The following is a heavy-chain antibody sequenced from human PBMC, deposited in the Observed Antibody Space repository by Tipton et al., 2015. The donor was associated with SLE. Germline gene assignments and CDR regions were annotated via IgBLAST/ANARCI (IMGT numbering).Heavy chain of an antibody. V-gene: IGHV3-74*01. CDR2: INSDGSST. CDR1: GFTFSSYW. Sequence: SLRLSCAASGFTFSSYWMHWVRQAPGKGLVWVSRINSDGSSTSYADSVKGRFTISRDNAKNTLYLQMNSLRADDAAVYYCARDLSVCRGALFGYWGQGTLVSGSS. D-gene: IGHD5/OR15-5a*01. J-gene: IGHJ4*02. CDR3: ARDLSVCRGALFGY.